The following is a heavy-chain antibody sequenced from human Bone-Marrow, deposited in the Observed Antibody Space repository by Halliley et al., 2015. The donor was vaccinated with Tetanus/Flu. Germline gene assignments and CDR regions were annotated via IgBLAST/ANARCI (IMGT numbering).Heavy chain of an antibody. CDR1: GFSFSTYP. CDR2: ISHDGIHE. V-gene: IGHV3-30*03. CDR3: ARDDGGSQYIADWMDS. D-gene: IGHD2-15*01. J-gene: IGHJ5*01. Sequence: SLRLSCAASGFSFSTYPMHWVRQAPGKGLEWVATISHDGIHEYYADSVRGRFSISRDSAESTLSLQMNSLRRDDTAVYYCARDDGGSQYIADWMDSWGRGTLVTVSS.